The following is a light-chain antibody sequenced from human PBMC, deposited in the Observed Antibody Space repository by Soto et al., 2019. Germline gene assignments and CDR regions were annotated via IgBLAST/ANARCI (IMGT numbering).Light chain of an antibody. V-gene: IGLV2-11*01. CDR3: CSYTSRATLI. CDR2: DVS. CDR1: SSDVGGYTY. Sequence: QSALTQPRSVSGSPGQSVSISCTGTSSDVGGYTYVSWYQQHPGKAPKVMIYDVSKRPSGVPDRFSGSKSGNTASLTISGLQSEDEADYYCCSYTSRATLIFGGGTKLTVL. J-gene: IGLJ2*01.